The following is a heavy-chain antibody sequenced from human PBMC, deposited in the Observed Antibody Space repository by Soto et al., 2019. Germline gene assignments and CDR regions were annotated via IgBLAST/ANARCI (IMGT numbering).Heavy chain of an antibody. CDR2: INHSGST. Sequence: QVQLQQWGAGLLKPSETLSLTCAVYGGSFNDYYSTWIRQSPGKGLEWIGEINHSGSTNYNPSLKSRVTISIDTSRNEFSLNLNSVTAADTAVYYCARRSSYYYYFAMDVWGQGTTVTVSS. CDR1: GGSFNDYY. V-gene: IGHV4-34*01. J-gene: IGHJ6*02. D-gene: IGHD2-2*01. CDR3: ARRSSYYYYFAMDV.